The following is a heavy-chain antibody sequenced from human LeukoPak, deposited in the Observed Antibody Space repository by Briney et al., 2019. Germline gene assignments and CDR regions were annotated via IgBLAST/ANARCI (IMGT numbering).Heavy chain of an antibody. D-gene: IGHD5-18*01. V-gene: IGHV1-2*02. CDR2: INPNSGGT. Sequence: GASVKVSCKASGYTFTGYYMHWVRQAPGQGLEWMGWINPNSGGTNYAQKFQGRVTMTRDTSISTAYMELSRLRSDDTAVYYCASSGGGYSYGYLFHYYYYMDVWGKGTTVTISS. CDR1: GYTFTGYY. J-gene: IGHJ6*03. CDR3: ASSGGGYSYGYLFHYYYYMDV.